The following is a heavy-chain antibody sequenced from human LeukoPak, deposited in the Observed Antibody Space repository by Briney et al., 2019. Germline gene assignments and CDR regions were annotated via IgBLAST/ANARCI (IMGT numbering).Heavy chain of an antibody. CDR2: ISYDGSNK. CDR1: GFTFSSYG. CDR3: ARDASYGSGIYYFDY. J-gene: IGHJ4*02. D-gene: IGHD3-10*01. V-gene: IGHV3-30*03. Sequence: PGRSLRLSCAASGFTFSSYGMHWVRQAPGKGLEWVAVISYDGSNKYYADSVKGRFTISRDNSKNTLYLQMNSLRAEDTAVYYCARDASYGSGIYYFDYWGQGTLVTVSS.